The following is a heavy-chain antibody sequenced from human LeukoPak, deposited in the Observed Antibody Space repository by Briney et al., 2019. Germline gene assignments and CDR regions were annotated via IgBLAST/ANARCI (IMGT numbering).Heavy chain of an antibody. CDR2: ISGSGGST. D-gene: IGHD6-19*01. J-gene: IGHJ4*02. Sequence: GGSLRLSCAASGFIFSSYAMSWVRQAPGKGLEWVSAISGSGGSTYYADSVKGRFTISRDNSKNTLYLQMNSLRAEDTAVYYCAKVFAVARAFDYWGQGTLATVSS. CDR1: GFIFSSYA. CDR3: AKVFAVARAFDY. V-gene: IGHV3-23*01.